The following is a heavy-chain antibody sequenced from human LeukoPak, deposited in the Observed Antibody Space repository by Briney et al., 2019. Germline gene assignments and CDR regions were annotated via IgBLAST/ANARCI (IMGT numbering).Heavy chain of an antibody. CDR3: ARDATPPGIIFDY. D-gene: IGHD3-16*01. CDR1: GFTFSSFW. J-gene: IGHJ4*02. CDR2: INQDGSEK. Sequence: GGSLRLSCEVSGFTFSSFWMNWVRQAPGKGLEWVANINQDGSEKWYVDSVKGRFTISRDNAKNSVFLQMSSLRAEDTAVYYCARDATPPGIIFDYWGQGTLVTVSS. V-gene: IGHV3-7*05.